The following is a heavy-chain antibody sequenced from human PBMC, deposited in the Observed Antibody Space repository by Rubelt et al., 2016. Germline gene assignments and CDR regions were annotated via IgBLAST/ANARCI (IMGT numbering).Heavy chain of an antibody. CDR3: ARGGVVIRWFDS. Sequence: QVQLQQWGAGLLKPSETLSLTCGLYGGSFSGYYWSWIRQPPGKGLECIGEINHGGSTDSKPSLKSSVTISVETCKNQFALKVSAVTAAGTAVYYCARGGVVIRWFDSWGQGTLVTVSS. CDR2: INHGGST. V-gene: IGHV4-34*01. J-gene: IGHJ5*01. D-gene: IGHD3-3*01. CDR1: GGSFSGYY.